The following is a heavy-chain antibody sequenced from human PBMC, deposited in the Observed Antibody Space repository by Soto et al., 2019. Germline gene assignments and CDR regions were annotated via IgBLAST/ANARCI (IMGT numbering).Heavy chain of an antibody. V-gene: IGHV5-51*01. CDR2: IYPGDSDT. CDR3: ARKGEYCSGGSCGTPSVFDI. D-gene: IGHD2-15*01. J-gene: IGHJ3*02. Sequence: GESLKISCKGSGYSFTSYWIGWVRQMPGKGLEWMGIIYPGDSDTRYSPSFQGQVTISADKSISTAYLQWSSLKASDTAMYYCARKGEYCSGGSCGTPSVFDIWGQGTMVTVSS. CDR1: GYSFTSYW.